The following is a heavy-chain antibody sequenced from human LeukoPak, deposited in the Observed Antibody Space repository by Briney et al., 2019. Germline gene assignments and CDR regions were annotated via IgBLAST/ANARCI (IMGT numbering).Heavy chain of an antibody. CDR2: ICSSSSYK. V-gene: IGHV3-21*01. J-gene: IGHJ3*02. Sequence: PGGSLRLSCVVSGFSLSGFWMNWVRQAPGKGLEWVSSICSSSSYKYYADSVKGRFTISRDNAKNSLYLQMNSLRAEDTAVYYCASSGYSSSDDAFDIWGQGTMVTVSS. D-gene: IGHD6-13*01. CDR1: GFSLSGFW. CDR3: ASSGYSSSDDAFDI.